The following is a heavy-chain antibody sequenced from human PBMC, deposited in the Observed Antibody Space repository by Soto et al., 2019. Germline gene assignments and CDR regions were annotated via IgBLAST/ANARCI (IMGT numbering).Heavy chain of an antibody. CDR1: GFTFSSYA. CDR2: VSHDGKTE. CDR3: GREPYISGHYSGGCDV. V-gene: IGHV3-30*04. D-gene: IGHD3-22*01. J-gene: IGHJ3*01. Sequence: QVQLVESGGGVVQPGRSLRLSCAASGFTFSSYAMRWVRQAPGKGLEWVAVVSHDGKTEYHAASVKGRFTISRDTSANILSLQMNILRDEDTAVYYCGREPYISGHYSGGCDVWGQGTMVTVSS.